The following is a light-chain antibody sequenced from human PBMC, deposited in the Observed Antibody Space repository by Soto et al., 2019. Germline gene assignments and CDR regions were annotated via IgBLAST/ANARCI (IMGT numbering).Light chain of an antibody. CDR3: SAYAGTNTLL. CDR2: EVS. Sequence: QSALTQPPSASGSPGQSVTISCTGTSSDIGGYRYVSWYQQHPGKAPKLMIYEVSERPSGVPDRFSASKSGNTASLTVSGLQAEDEADYYCSAYAGTNTLLFGGGTKLTVL. V-gene: IGLV2-8*01. CDR1: SSDIGGYRY. J-gene: IGLJ3*02.